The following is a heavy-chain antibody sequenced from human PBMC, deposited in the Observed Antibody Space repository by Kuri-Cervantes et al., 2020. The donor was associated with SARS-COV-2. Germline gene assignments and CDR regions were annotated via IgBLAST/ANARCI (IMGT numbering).Heavy chain of an antibody. Sequence: GGSLRLSCAASGFTFSSYGMHWVRQAPGKGLEWVAVIWYDGSNKYYADSAKGRFTISRDNSKNTLYLQMNSLRAEDTAVYYCARDTVRGVIRYYFDYWGQGTLVTVSS. V-gene: IGHV3-33*08. J-gene: IGHJ4*02. D-gene: IGHD3-16*02. CDR1: GFTFSSYG. CDR3: ARDTVRGVIRYYFDY. CDR2: IWYDGSNK.